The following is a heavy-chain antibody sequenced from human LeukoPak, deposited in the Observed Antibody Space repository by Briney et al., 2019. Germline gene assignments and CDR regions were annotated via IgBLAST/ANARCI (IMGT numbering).Heavy chain of an antibody. CDR3: ARGGFYCGGDCYVDY. CDR2: INHSGNT. J-gene: IGHJ4*02. V-gene: IGHV4-34*01. D-gene: IGHD2-21*02. CDR1: GGSFSVYY. Sequence: SETLSLTRAVYGGSFSVYYWSWIRQPPGKGLEWIGEINHSGNTNYNPSLKSRVTISVDTSKNQFSLKLSSVTAADTAVYYCARGGFYCGGDCYVDYWGQGTLVTVSS.